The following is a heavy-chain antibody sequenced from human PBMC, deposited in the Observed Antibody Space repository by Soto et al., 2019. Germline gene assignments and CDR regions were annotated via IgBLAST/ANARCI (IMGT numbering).Heavy chain of an antibody. CDR2: FYSGGST. Sequence: PSETLSLTCTVSGGSISSYYWSWTRQPPGKGLEWIGYFYSGGSTSYNPSLKSRITISVDTSKNQFSLNLRSVTAADTAVYYCARDGDSSGWYPNFDLWGQGTLVTVSS. CDR3: ARDGDSSGWYPNFDL. CDR1: GGSISSYY. D-gene: IGHD6-19*01. V-gene: IGHV4-59*01. J-gene: IGHJ4*02.